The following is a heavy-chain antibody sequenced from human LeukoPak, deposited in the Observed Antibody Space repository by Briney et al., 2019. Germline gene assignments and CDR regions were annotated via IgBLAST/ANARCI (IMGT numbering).Heavy chain of an antibody. CDR1: GGTFSSYA. CDR3: ARGGIAAAGPFDP. V-gene: IGHV1-69*04. J-gene: IGHJ5*02. D-gene: IGHD6-13*01. CDR2: IIPILGIA. Sequence: ASVKVSCKASGGTFSSYAISWVRQAPGQGLEWMGRIIPILGIANYAQKFQGRVTITADKSTSTAYMELSSLRSEDTAVYYCARGGIAAAGPFDPWGQGTLVTVSS.